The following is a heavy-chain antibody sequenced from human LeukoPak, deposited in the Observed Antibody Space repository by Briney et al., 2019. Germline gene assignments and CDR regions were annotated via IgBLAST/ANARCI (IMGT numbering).Heavy chain of an antibody. Sequence: PSETLSLTCTVSGGSINRHYWNWIRQPPGKGLEWIGYIEDSGSTNYNPSLESRVTISVDTSKNQFYLHVTSVIAADTAMYYCARSYSGWFEDAFDIWGQGTVVTVSS. CDR2: IEDSGST. CDR3: ARSYSGWFEDAFDI. V-gene: IGHV4-59*11. D-gene: IGHD6-19*01. J-gene: IGHJ3*02. CDR1: GGSINRHY.